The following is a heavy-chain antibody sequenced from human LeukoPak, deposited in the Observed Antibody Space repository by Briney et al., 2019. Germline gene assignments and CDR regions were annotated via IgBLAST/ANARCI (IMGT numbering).Heavy chain of an antibody. CDR2: IYYSGST. V-gene: IGHV4-59*01. J-gene: IGHJ6*03. CDR3: ARGARRGIFYMDV. CDR1: GGSISGYY. Sequence: SETLSLTCTVSGGSISGYYWSWIRRPPGKELGWIGYIYYSGSTNYNPSLKSRVTISVDTSNNQFSLKLSSVTAADTAVYYCARGARRGIFYMDVWGRGTTVTVSS. D-gene: IGHD3-3*02.